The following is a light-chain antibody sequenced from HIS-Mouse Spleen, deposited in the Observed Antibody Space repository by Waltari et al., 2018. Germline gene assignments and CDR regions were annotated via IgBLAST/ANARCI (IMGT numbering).Light chain of an antibody. V-gene: IGKV1-13*02. CDR3: QQFNSYPYST. CDR1: QGISSS. Sequence: AIQLTQSPSSLSASVGDRVTLTCRASQGISSSLAWYQQKPGKGPKRLIYDASSLESGVPSRFSGSGSGTEFTLTISSLQPEDFATYYCQQFNSYPYSTFGGGTKVEIK. J-gene: IGKJ4*01. CDR2: DAS.